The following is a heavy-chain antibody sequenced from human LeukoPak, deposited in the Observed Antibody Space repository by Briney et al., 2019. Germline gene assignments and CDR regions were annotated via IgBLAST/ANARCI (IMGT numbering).Heavy chain of an antibody. D-gene: IGHD1-26*01. Sequence: GGSLRLSCAASGFTFDDYAMHWVRQAPGKGLEWVSGISWNSGSIGYADSVKGRFTISRDNAKNSLYLQMNSLRAEDAALYYCAKGEVGSVDYWGQGTLVTVSS. V-gene: IGHV3-9*01. CDR1: GFTFDDYA. J-gene: IGHJ4*02. CDR2: ISWNSGSI. CDR3: AKGEVGSVDY.